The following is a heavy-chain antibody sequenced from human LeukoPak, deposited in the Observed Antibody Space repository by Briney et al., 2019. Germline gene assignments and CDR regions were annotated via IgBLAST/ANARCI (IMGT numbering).Heavy chain of an antibody. CDR3: AKDGYCDSTSCQFDF. Sequence: PGGSLRLSCAASGLTFSTSTSSWVRQAPGKGLEWVSAIDGGGTTYYADSAKGRFAISRDNSKNTLSLHMASLTAEDTAIYFCAKDGYCDSTSCQFDFWGQGTLVTVSS. D-gene: IGHD2-2*03. V-gene: IGHV3-23*01. CDR2: IDGGGTT. J-gene: IGHJ4*02. CDR1: GLTFSTST.